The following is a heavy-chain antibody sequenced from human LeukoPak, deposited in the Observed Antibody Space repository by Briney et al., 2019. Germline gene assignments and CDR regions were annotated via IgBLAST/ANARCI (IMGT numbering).Heavy chain of an antibody. CDR1: GFTFSNFW. V-gene: IGHV3-7*01. Sequence: PGGSLRLSCAASGFTFSNFWMTWVRQAPGKGLEWVANIKQDGSDKYYVDSVKGRFTISRDNAKNSLYLQMNSLRAEDTAVYYCARDAYSGSYGGAFDIWGQGTLVTVSS. D-gene: IGHD1-26*01. CDR3: ARDAYSGSYGGAFDI. J-gene: IGHJ3*02. CDR2: IKQDGSDK.